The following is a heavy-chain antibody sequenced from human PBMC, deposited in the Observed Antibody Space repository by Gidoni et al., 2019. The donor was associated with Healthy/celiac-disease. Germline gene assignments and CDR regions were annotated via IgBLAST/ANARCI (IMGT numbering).Heavy chain of an antibody. D-gene: IGHD3-10*01. CDR1: GFTFSSYA. CDR2: ISGSGGST. CDR3: AKDRVDLLWFGELLSGFDY. V-gene: IGHV3-23*01. J-gene: IGHJ4*02. Sequence: EVQLLESGGGLVQPGGSLRLSCAASGFTFSSYAMSWVRQAPGQGLEWVSAISGSGGSTYYADSVKGRFTISRDNSKNTLYLQMNSLRAEDTAVYYCAKDRVDLLWFGELLSGFDYWGQGTLVTVSS.